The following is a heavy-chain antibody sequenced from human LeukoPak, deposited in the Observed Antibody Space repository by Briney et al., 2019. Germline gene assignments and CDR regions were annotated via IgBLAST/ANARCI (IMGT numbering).Heavy chain of an antibody. D-gene: IGHD5-18*01. CDR2: IRQDGSEK. J-gene: IGHJ4*02. Sequence: GGSLRLSCAASGFTFSSYWMSWVRQAPGKGLEWVANIRQDGSEKYYVDSVKGRFTISRDNAKNSLYLQMNSLRAEDTAVYYGARVNGYSYGYYFDYWGQGTLVTVSS. CDR1: GFTFSSYW. V-gene: IGHV3-7*01. CDR3: ARVNGYSYGYYFDY.